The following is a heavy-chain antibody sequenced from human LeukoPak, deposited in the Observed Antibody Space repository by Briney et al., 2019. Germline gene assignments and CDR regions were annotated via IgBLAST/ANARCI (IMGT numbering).Heavy chain of an antibody. CDR2: IYYSGST. J-gene: IGHJ3*02. CDR3: ARGNDDFWSGSEVSFDI. CDR1: GGSISSYY. Sequence: KTLETLSLTCTVSGGSISSYYWSWIRQPPGKGLEWIGYIYYSGSTNYNPSLKSRVTISVDTSKNQFSLKLSSVTAADTAVYYCARGNDDFWSGSEVSFDIWGQGTMVTVSS. D-gene: IGHD3-3*01. V-gene: IGHV4-59*12.